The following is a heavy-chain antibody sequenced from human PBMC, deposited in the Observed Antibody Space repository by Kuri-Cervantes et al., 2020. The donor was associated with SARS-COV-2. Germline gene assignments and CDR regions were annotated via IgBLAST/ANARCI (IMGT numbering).Heavy chain of an antibody. Sequence: ASVKVSCKASGYTFTGYYMHWVRQAPGQGLEWMGWINPNSGGTNYAQEFQGRVTMTRDTSISTAYMELSRLRSDDTAVYYCARGGAARLSMSFGYWGQGTLVTVSS. CDR2: INPNSGGT. CDR1: GYTFTGYY. D-gene: IGHD6-6*01. J-gene: IGHJ4*02. V-gene: IGHV1-2*02. CDR3: ARGGAARLSMSFGY.